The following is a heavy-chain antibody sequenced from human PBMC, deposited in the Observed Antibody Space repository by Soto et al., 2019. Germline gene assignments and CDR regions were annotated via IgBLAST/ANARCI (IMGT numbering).Heavy chain of an antibody. Sequence: SETLSLTCTVSGGSISSYYWSWIRQPPGKGLEWIGYIYYSGSTNYNPSLKSRVTISVDTSKNQFSLKLSSVTAADTAVYYCARLKDSMGFDPWGQGTLVTVSS. J-gene: IGHJ5*02. CDR1: GGSISSYY. V-gene: IGHV4-59*01. CDR3: ARLKDSMGFDP. D-gene: IGHD1-26*01. CDR2: IYYSGST.